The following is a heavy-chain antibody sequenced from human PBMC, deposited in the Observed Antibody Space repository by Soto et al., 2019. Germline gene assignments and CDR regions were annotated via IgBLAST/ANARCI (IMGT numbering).Heavy chain of an antibody. V-gene: IGHV4-61*03. J-gene: IGHJ2*01. Sequence: QVQLQESGPGLVKPSETLSLTCSVSGGSVSNASFYWTWLRQAPGTGLEYIGYIFYTGVTNYNPSLSSRVTISLDTSTNHFSLKLHSMTAAYTAVYYCVRVLDSSWYADLWGRGTLVTVSS. CDR2: IFYTGVT. CDR1: GGSVSNASFY. D-gene: IGHD3-22*01. CDR3: VRVLDSSWYADL.